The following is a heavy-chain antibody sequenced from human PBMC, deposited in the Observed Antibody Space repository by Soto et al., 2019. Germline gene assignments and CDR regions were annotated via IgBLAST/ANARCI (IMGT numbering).Heavy chain of an antibody. CDR1: GFTFSSYA. Sequence: GGSLRLSCAASGFTFSSYATSWVRQAPGKGLEWVSAISGSGGSTYYADSVKGQFTISRDNSKNTLYLQMNSLRAEDTAVYYCAKLSGWYSPPWYFDLWGRGTLVTVSS. D-gene: IGHD6-19*01. V-gene: IGHV3-23*01. CDR2: ISGSGGST. J-gene: IGHJ2*01. CDR3: AKLSGWYSPPWYFDL.